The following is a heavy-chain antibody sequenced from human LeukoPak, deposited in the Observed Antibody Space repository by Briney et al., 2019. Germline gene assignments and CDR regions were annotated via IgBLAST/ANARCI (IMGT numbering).Heavy chain of an antibody. V-gene: IGHV3-7*04. J-gene: IGHJ4*02. CDR2: VKEDGTDK. CDR1: GFSFSRHW. Sequence: GGSLRLSCAASGFSFSRHWMSWVRQGPGKGPERVARVKEDGTDKCYVDSVKSRFTISRDNAKNSLDLQMNSQRVEDTAVYYCARDWDGSGRSIDSWGQGTLVTVSS. D-gene: IGHD3-10*01. CDR3: ARDWDGSGRSIDS.